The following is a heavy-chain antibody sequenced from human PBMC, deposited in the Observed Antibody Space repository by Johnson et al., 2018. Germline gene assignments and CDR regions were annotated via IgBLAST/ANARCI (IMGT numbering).Heavy chain of an antibody. D-gene: IGHD6-6*01. CDR2: ISYDGSNK. Sequence: QVQLVESGGGVVQPGRSLRLSCAASGFTFSSYGMHWVRQAPGKGLEWVAVISYDGSNKYYADSVKGRFTISRDNSKNTLYLQMNSLRAEDTAVYYCAKDHGSSSRGGAFDIWGQGTMVTVSS. CDR1: GFTFSSYG. J-gene: IGHJ3*02. CDR3: AKDHGSSSRGGAFDI. V-gene: IGHV3-30*18.